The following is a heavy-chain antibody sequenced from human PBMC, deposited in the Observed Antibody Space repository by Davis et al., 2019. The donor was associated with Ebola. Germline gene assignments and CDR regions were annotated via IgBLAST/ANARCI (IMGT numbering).Heavy chain of an antibody. J-gene: IGHJ6*02. V-gene: IGHV5-51*01. CDR3: VRQEGYDTSSVVAYGMNV. CDR2: IFPGDSYT. Sequence: GESLKISCQGSGYIFTNYWIGWVRQKPGKGLEWMGVIFPGDSYTIYSPSFQGQVTFSADKSINTAYLQWDSLKASDTAIYYCVRQEGYDTSSVVAYGMNVWGQGTTVTVSS. D-gene: IGHD6-6*01. CDR1: GYIFTNYW.